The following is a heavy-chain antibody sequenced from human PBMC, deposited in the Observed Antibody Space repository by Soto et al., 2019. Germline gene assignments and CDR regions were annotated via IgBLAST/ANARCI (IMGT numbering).Heavy chain of an antibody. CDR1: GGTFSSYA. CDR2: IIPIFGAA. CDR3: ARVPDY. D-gene: IGHD2-2*01. J-gene: IGHJ4*02. V-gene: IGHV1-69*13. Sequence: SVKVSCKASGGTFSSYAISWVRQAPGQGLEWMGGIIPIFGAANYAQKFQGRVTITADESKNQFSLKLSSVTAADTAVYYCARVPDYWGQGILVTVSS.